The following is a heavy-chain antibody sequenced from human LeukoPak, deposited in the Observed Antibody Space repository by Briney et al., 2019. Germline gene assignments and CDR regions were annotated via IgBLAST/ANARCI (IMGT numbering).Heavy chain of an antibody. CDR1: EFTFITIW. D-gene: IGHD3-10*01. CDR2: IKQDGSEK. CDR3: ARGLFGIQH. V-gene: IGHV3-7*01. Sequence: GGSLRLSCEASEFTFITIWMSWVRQAPGKGREWVANIKQDGSEKYYVDSVKGRFTISRDNAKNSLYLQMNSLRAEDTAVYYCARGLFGIQHWGQGTLVTVSS. J-gene: IGHJ1*01.